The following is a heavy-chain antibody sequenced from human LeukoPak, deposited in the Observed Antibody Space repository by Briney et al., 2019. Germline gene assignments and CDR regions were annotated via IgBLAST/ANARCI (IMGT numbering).Heavy chain of an antibody. J-gene: IGHJ3*02. D-gene: IGHD3-3*01. CDR2: FHYSAST. CDR1: GGSLSSHY. V-gene: IGHV4-59*08. CDR3: ALRNFGNGFHI. Sequence: SETLSLTCSVSGGSLSSHYWSWIRRPPGKGLEWIGYFHYSASTIYSPSLKSRVSISIDTSKDQFSLRVNSVTAADTAVYYCALRNFGNGFHIWGQGTLVTVSS.